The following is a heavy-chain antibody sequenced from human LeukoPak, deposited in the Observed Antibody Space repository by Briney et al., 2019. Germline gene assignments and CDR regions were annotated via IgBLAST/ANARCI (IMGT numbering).Heavy chain of an antibody. CDR2: IKQDGSEK. CDR1: GFTFGDYA. CDR3: TRDPGTLVRGVVTKVHYYYMDV. V-gene: IGHV3-7*01. Sequence: PGGSLRLSCTTSGFTFGDYAVTWVRQAPGKGLEWVANIKQDGSEKYYVDSVKGRFTISRDNAKNSLYLQMNSLTAEDTAVYYCTRDPGTLVRGVVTKVHYYYMDVWGKGTTVTVSS. D-gene: IGHD3-10*01. J-gene: IGHJ6*03.